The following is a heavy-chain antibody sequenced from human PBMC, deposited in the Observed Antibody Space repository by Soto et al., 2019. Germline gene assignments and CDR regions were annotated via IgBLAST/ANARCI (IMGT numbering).Heavy chain of an antibody. D-gene: IGHD1-26*01. Sequence: GSLRLASAASRFTFSSYGLHCVRQAPGKGLEWVAVISYDGSNKYYADSVKGRFTISRDNSKNTLYLQMHSLRAEDTAVYYCAKAGRYARYSYYGMDVWGQGTTVTVSS. CDR3: AKAGRYARYSYYGMDV. CDR1: RFTFSSYG. J-gene: IGHJ6*02. V-gene: IGHV3-30*18. CDR2: ISYDGSNK.